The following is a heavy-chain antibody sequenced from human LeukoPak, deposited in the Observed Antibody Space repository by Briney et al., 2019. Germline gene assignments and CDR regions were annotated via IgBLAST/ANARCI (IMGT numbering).Heavy chain of an antibody. V-gene: IGHV3-23*01. CDR1: GFTFSSYA. D-gene: IGHD3-22*01. CDR3: AKGVTDYDSSGYYVPGAFDI. Sequence: PGGSLRLSCAASGFTFSSYAMSWVRQAPGQGLEWVSAISGSGGSTYYADSVKGRFTISRDNSKNTLYLQMNSLRAEDTAVYYCAKGVTDYDSSGYYVPGAFDIWGQGTMVTVSS. CDR2: ISGSGGST. J-gene: IGHJ3*02.